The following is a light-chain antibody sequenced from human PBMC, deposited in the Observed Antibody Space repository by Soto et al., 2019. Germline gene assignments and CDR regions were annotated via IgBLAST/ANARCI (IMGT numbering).Light chain of an antibody. V-gene: IGLV1-51*02. CDR2: ENN. Sequence: QSVLTQPPSVSAAPGHKVTISCSGSSSNIGNNYVSWYQQLPGTAPKLLIYENNKRPSGIPDRFSGSKSGTSATLGISGLQTGDEADYFCGTWDSSLSAYVFGIGTKVPVL. CDR3: GTWDSSLSAYV. CDR1: SSNIGNNY. J-gene: IGLJ1*01.